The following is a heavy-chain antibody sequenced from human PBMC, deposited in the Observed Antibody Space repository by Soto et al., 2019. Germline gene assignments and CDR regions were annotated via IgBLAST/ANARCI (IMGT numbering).Heavy chain of an antibody. V-gene: IGHV3-23*01. CDR2: ITSSGDNT. CDR3: AKHVCSGGGCDYFDY. D-gene: IGHD2-15*01. Sequence: GSLRLSCAASGFTFSTYAMTWVRQAPGTGLEWLSAITSSGDNTYYADSVKGRFTISRDNSKNTLYLQMNSLRAEDTALYYCAKHVCSGGGCDYFDYWGLGTLVTVS. CDR1: GFTFSTYA. J-gene: IGHJ4*02.